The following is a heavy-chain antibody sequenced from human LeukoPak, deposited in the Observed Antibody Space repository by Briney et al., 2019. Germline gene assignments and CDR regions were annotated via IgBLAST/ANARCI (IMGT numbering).Heavy chain of an antibody. J-gene: IGHJ4*02. CDR3: ARDIVYLIDEDYG. V-gene: IGHV4-4*07. CDR1: GGSFNSYY. D-gene: IGHD4-17*01. Sequence: SETLSLTCSVSGGSFNSYYWSWLRQPAGKGLEWIGRIRASATPDYSPSLQSRVTISIDPSQRQVSLNLPSVTAADTAVHYCARDIVYLIDEDYGWGQGTLVTVSS. CDR2: IRASATP.